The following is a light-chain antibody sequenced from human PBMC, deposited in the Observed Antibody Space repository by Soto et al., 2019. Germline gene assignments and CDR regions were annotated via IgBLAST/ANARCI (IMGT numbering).Light chain of an antibody. CDR2: GAS. J-gene: IGKJ1*01. CDR1: QSVSSNF. Sequence: EIVLTQSPGTLSLSPGERATLSCRASQSVSSNFLAWYPQKPGQAPRLLIYGASNTATGIPDRFSGSGSGTDFTLTINGLEPEDFAVYSCQQYDTAPRTYGQGTKVEIK. CDR3: QQYDTAPRT. V-gene: IGKV3-20*01.